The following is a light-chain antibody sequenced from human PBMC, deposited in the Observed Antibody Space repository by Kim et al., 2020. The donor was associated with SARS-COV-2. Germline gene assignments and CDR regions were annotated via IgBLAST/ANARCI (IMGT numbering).Light chain of an antibody. J-gene: IGLJ2*01. CDR2: EDD. CDR3: QSYNRSNVV. CDR1: SGSIDDNY. V-gene: IGLV6-57*04. Sequence: NFMLTQPHSVSESPGKTITISCTRSSGSIDDNYVQRYQQRPGGVPIIVIYEDDQRPSGVSDRFSGSIDNSSNSASLTISGLKTEDEADYYCQSYNRSNVVFGGGTQLTVL.